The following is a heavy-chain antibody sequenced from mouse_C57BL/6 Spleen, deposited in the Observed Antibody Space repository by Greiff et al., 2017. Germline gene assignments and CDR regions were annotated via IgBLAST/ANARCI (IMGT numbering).Heavy chain of an antibody. CDR1: GYTFTSYW. V-gene: IGHV1-50*01. CDR2: IDPSDSYT. Sequence: QVQLQQPGAELVKPGASVKLSCKASGYTFTSYWMQWVKQRPGQGLEWIGEIDPSDSYTNYNQKFKGKATLTVDTSSSTAYVQLSSLTSEDSAVYYCARRGMDDWGQGTSVTVSS. J-gene: IGHJ4*01. CDR3: ARRGMDD.